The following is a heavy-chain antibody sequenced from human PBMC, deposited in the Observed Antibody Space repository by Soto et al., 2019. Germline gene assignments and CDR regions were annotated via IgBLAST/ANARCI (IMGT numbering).Heavy chain of an antibody. J-gene: IGHJ6*02. CDR3: GGGYDILTGYYGMDV. CDR1: GYTFTGYY. CDR2: INPNSGGT. D-gene: IGHD3-9*01. Sequence: ASVKVSCKASGYTFTGYYMHWVRQAPGQGLEWMGWINPNSGGTNYAQKFQGWVTMTRDTSISTAYMELSRLRSDDTAVYYCGGGYDILTGYYGMDVWGQGTTVTVSS. V-gene: IGHV1-2*04.